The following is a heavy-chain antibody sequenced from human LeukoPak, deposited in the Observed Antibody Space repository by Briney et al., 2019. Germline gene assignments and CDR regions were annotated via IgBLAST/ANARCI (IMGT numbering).Heavy chain of an antibody. Sequence: SETLSLTCAVYGGSFSGYYWSWIRQPPGKGLEWIGEINHSGSTNYNLSLKSRVTISVDTSKNQFSLKLSSVTAADTAVYYCARDKGNSGSYPPFDYWGQGTLVTVSS. J-gene: IGHJ4*02. CDR3: ARDKGNSGSYPPFDY. CDR2: INHSGST. CDR1: GGSFSGYY. V-gene: IGHV4-34*01. D-gene: IGHD1-26*01.